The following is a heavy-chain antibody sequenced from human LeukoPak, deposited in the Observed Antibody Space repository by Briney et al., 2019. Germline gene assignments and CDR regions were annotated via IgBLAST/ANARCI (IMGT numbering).Heavy chain of an antibody. V-gene: IGHV4-30-4*08. D-gene: IGHD5-24*01. J-gene: IGHJ2*01. CDR2: IYYSGST. CDR3: ARDLEMATTLYWYFDL. CDR1: GGSISSGDYY. Sequence: SETLSLTCTVSGGSISSGDYYWSWIRQPPGKGLEWIGYIYYSGSTYYNPSLKSRVTISVDTSKNQFSLKLSSVTAADTAVYYCARDLEMATTLYWYFDLWGRGTLVTVSS.